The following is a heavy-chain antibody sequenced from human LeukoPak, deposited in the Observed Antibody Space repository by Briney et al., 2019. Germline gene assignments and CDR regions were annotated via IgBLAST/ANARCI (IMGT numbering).Heavy chain of an antibody. D-gene: IGHD3-10*01. CDR2: FSHSGFP. J-gene: IGHJ4*02. Sequence: SETLSLTCAIYGGSFSGYSWTWIRQPPGKGLEWIGEFSHSGFPVYNPSLGGRVTISVDTSKNQFSLNLFSVTAADTAMYYCTRANGYGLIDYWGQGTLVTVSS. CDR3: TRANGYGLIDY. CDR1: GGSFSGYS. V-gene: IGHV4-34*01.